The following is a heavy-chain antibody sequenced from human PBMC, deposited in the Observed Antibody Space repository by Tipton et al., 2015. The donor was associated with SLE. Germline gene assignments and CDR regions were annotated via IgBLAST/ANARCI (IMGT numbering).Heavy chain of an antibody. CDR2: FCYSGDT. CDR1: GGSISASTYY. V-gene: IGHV4-39*07. J-gene: IGHJ6*02. D-gene: IGHD4-17*01. Sequence: TLSLTCTVAGGSISASTYYWAWIRLPPGKGLEWFWCFCYSGDTYYNPPLMSRVTMSFDKSKDQFSLRLSSVTAADTAVYFCARERPYGDYFYYYAVDVWSQGTTVTVSS. CDR3: ARERPYGDYFYYYAVDV.